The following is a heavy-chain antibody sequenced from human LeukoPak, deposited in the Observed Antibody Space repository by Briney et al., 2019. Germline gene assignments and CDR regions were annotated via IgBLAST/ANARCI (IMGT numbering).Heavy chain of an antibody. V-gene: IGHV1-69*05. CDR1: GYTFTGYY. CDR3: AREGSSHDFGY. D-gene: IGHD3-3*01. J-gene: IGHJ4*02. Sequence: ASVKVSCKASGYTFTGYYMHWVRQAPGQGLEWMGGIIPIFGTANYAQKFQGRVTITTDESTSTAHMELSSLRSEDTAVYYCAREGSSHDFGYWGQGTLVTVSS. CDR2: IIPIFGTA.